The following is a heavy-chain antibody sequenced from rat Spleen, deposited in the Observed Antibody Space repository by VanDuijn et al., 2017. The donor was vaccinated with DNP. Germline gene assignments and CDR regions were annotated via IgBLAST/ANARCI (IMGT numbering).Heavy chain of an antibody. CDR2: ISYDGSST. Sequence: EVQLVESGGGLVQPGRSLKLSCAASGFTFSDYNMAWVRQAPKKGLEWVATISYDGSSTYYPDFVKGRFTISRDNAKSTLYLQMDSLRSEDTATYYCATGSYFDYWGQGVMVTVSS. J-gene: IGHJ2*01. D-gene: IGHD5-1*01. CDR1: GFTFSDYN. V-gene: IGHV5-7*01. CDR3: ATGSYFDY.